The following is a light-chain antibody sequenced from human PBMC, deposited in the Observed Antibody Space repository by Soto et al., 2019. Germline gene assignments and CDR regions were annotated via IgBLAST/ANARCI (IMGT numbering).Light chain of an antibody. J-gene: IGLJ1*01. CDR2: EVS. Sequence: QSVLTQPASVSGCPGQSITISCTGTSSDVGGYNYVSWYQQHPGKAPKLMIYEVSNRPSGVSNRFSGSKSGNTASLTISGLQAEDEADYCCSSYTSSSTLVFGTGTKVTVL. CDR3: SSYTSSSTLV. V-gene: IGLV2-14*01. CDR1: SSDVGGYNY.